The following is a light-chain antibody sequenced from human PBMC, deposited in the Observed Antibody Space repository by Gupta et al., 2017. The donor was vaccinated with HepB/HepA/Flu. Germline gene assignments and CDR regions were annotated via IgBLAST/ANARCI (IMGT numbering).Light chain of an antibody. J-gene: IGKJ5*01. CDR3: MQALQTPVT. V-gene: IGKV2-28*01. CDR2: LGS. CDR1: QSLLHSNGYNY. Sequence: IVMTQSPLSLPVTPGEPASISCRSSQSLLHSNGYNYLDWYLQKPGQSPQLLIYLGSNRASGVTDRLSGSGSGTDFTLKISRVEAEDVGVYYCMQALQTPVTFGQGTRLEIK.